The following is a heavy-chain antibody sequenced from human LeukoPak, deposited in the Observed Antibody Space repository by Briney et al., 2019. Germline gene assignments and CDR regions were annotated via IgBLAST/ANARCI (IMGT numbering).Heavy chain of an antibody. J-gene: IGHJ4*02. V-gene: IGHV4-34*01. D-gene: IGHD1-26*01. Sequence: KPSETLSLTCAVYGGSFSGYYWSWIRQPPGKGLEWIGEINHSGSTNYNPSLKSRVTISVDTSKNQFSLKLSSVTAADTAVYYCARGGRDTWRYYGPFDIWGQGTLVTVSS. CDR1: GGSFSGYY. CDR2: INHSGST. CDR3: ARGGRDTWRYYGPFDI.